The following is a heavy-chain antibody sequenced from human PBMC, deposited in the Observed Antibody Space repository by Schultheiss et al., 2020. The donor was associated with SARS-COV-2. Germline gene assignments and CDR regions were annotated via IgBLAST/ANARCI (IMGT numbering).Heavy chain of an antibody. V-gene: IGHV3-48*03. CDR1: GFTFSTYE. J-gene: IGHJ4*02. CDR3: ARDIVAAAFDY. CDR2: ISSSGSAI. D-gene: IGHD3-16*02. Sequence: GGSLRLSCAASGFTFSTYEMNWVRQAPGKGLDWVSYISSSGSAIYYADSVKGRFAISRDNAKASLYLQMNSLRAEDTAVYYCARDIVAAAFDYWGQGTRVTVSS.